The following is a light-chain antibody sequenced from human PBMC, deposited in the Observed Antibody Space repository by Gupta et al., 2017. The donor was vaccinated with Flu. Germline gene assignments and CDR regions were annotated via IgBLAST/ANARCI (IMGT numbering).Light chain of an antibody. V-gene: IGLV2-23*01. CDR1: IIDVGSYNL. CDR3: CSYAGSRRM. J-gene: IGLJ3*02. Sequence: QSALTQPASVSGSPGQSITISCPGTIIDVGSYNLVSLYQQHTGKAAKLMIYEGSERRSGVSQCFSGSKSSNTACLTITGLQAEDEADYYSCSYAGSRRMFGGGTKLTVL. CDR2: EGS.